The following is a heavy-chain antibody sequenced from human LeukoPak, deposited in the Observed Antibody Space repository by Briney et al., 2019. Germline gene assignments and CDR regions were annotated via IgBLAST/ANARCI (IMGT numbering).Heavy chain of an antibody. CDR1: GFTFRNFW. CDR2: IRQDGSEK. Sequence: GGSLRLSCAASGFTFRNFWMSWVRQAPGKGLEWVANIRQDGSEKYSVDSVKGRFTISRDNAKSSLYLQMNSLSAEDSALYYCARDGVENVAVADLTWFDSWGQGAXX. CDR3: ARDGVENVAVADLTWFDS. D-gene: IGHD6-19*01. J-gene: IGHJ5*01. V-gene: IGHV3-7*01.